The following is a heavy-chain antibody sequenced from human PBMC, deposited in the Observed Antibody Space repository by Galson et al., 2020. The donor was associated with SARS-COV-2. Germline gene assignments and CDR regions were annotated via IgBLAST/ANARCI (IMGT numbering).Heavy chain of an antibody. Sequence: KVSCKGSGYSFTSYWIGWVRQMPGKGLEWMGIIYPGDSDTRYSPSFQGQVTISADKSISTAYLQWSSLKASDTAMYYCASQRGYCSGGSCYSFDYWGQGTLVTVSS. CDR3: ASQRGYCSGGSCYSFDY. J-gene: IGHJ4*02. CDR1: GYSFTSYW. D-gene: IGHD2-15*01. V-gene: IGHV5-51*01. CDR2: IYPGDSDT.